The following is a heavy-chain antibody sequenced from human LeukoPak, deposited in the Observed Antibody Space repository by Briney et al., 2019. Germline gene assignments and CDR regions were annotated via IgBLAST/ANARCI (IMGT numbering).Heavy chain of an antibody. D-gene: IGHD2-15*01. Sequence: GTGVKVSCKASASSFTFYAIRRVRQARGQRLEWIGWIVVGSGNTNYAQKFQERVTITRDMSTSTAYMELSSLRTEDTAVYYCAADPHSPYPGAWGQGTLVTVSS. CDR2: IVVGSGNT. V-gene: IGHV1-58*02. CDR3: AADPHSPYPGA. J-gene: IGHJ4*02. CDR1: ASSFTFYA.